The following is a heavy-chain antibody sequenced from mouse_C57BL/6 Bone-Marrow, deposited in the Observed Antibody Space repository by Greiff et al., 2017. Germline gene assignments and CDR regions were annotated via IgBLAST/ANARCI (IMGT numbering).Heavy chain of an antibody. CDR3: TTIPNLFFAY. CDR1: GFNIKDDY. CDR2: IDPENGDT. Sequence: VQLQQSGAELVRPGASVKLSCTASGFNIKDDYMHWVKQRPEQGLEWIGWIDPENGDTEYAPKFHGKATITADTSSNTAYLQLSSLTSEDTAVYYCTTIPNLFFAYWGQGTLVTVSA. D-gene: IGHD1-1*01. J-gene: IGHJ3*01. V-gene: IGHV14-4*01.